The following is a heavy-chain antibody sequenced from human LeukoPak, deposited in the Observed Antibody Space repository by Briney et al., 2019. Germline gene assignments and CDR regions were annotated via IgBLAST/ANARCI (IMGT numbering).Heavy chain of an antibody. CDR1: GGSISSSSYY. D-gene: IGHD2-21*01. J-gene: IGHJ4*02. CDR2: IYYSGST. CDR3: ARSGGDCFDY. Sequence: SETLSLTCTVSGGSISSSSYYWGWIRQPPGKGLEWIGSIYYSGSTYYNPSLKSRVTISVDTSKNQFSLKLSSVTAADTAVYYCARSGGDCFDYWGQGTPVTVSS. V-gene: IGHV4-39*07.